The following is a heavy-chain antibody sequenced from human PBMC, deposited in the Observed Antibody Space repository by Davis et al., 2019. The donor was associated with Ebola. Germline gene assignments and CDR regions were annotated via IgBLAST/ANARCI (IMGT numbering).Heavy chain of an antibody. CDR3: ARDQRYSSSWAIDY. CDR1: GYTFTSYD. J-gene: IGHJ4*02. Sequence: ASVKVSCKASGYTFTSYDINWVRQATGQGLEWMGWMNPNSGNTGYAQKFQGRVTMTRSTSISTAYMELSSLRSDDTAVYYCARDQRYSSSWAIDYWGQGTLVTVSS. D-gene: IGHD6-13*01. CDR2: MNPNSGNT. V-gene: IGHV1-8*01.